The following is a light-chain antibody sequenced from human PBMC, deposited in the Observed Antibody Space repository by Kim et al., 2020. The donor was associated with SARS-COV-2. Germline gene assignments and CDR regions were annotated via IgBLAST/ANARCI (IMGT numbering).Light chain of an antibody. J-gene: IGKJ2*01. CDR1: QSVSTY. V-gene: IGKV3-11*01. CDR3: QQRSDYT. Sequence: LSMATGKSATHARRASQSVSTYLPGYRQIPGQAPRLLIYYAANRATGIPARFSGSGSGTDFTLTISSREPEDFAVYYCQQRSDYTFGQGTKLEI. CDR2: YAA.